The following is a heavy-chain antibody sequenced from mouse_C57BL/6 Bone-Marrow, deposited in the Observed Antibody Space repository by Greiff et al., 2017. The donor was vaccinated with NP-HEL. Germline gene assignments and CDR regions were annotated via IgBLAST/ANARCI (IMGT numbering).Heavy chain of an antibody. V-gene: IGHV1-69*01. CDR2: IDPSDSYT. CDR3: ARRYGSLYFDV. D-gene: IGHD1-1*01. Sequence: QVQLQQPGAELVMPGASVKLSCKASGYTFTSYWMHWVKQRPGQGLEWIGEIDPSDSYTTYNQKFKGKSTLTVDKSSSTAYMQLSSLTSEDSAVYYCARRYGSLYFDVWGTGTTVTVSA. J-gene: IGHJ1*03. CDR1: GYTFTSYW.